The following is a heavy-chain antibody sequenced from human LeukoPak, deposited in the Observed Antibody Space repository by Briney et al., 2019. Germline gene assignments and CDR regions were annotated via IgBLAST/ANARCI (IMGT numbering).Heavy chain of an antibody. J-gene: IGHJ4*02. V-gene: IGHV4-59*08. D-gene: IGHD2-15*01. CDR1: GGPVTTYS. CDR2: ISYSGST. CDR3: ARGSWGWGFDY. Sequence: PSKTLSSPCTFPGGPVTTYSGAWIRKPQGKEREWVGYISYSGSTNYNPSLKSRVTISGDTSKNQFSLKLGSVTAADTAVYYCARGSWGWGFDYWGQGTLVTVSS.